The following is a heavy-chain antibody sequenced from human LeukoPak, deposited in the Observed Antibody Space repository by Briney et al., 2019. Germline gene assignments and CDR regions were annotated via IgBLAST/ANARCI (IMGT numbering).Heavy chain of an antibody. V-gene: IGHV3-23*01. CDR2: ISGSGSST. CDR1: GFTFSSYA. J-gene: IGHJ3*02. Sequence: GGSLRLSCAASGFTFSSYAMSWVRQAPGKGLEWVSGISGSGSSTYYADSVKGRFTISRDNSKNTLYLQMNSQRAEDTAVYYCAKEYLSAFDIWGQGTMVTVSS. CDR3: AKEYLSAFDI. D-gene: IGHD2-8*01.